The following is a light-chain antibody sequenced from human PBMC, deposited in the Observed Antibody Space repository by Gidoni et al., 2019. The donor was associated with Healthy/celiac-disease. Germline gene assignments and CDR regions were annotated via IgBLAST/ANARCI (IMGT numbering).Light chain of an antibody. CDR2: DVS. CDR3: SSYTSSSTRV. Sequence: QSALTQPASVPGSPAQSITISCTGTSSDVGGYNYVSWYQHHPGKAPKLLIYDVSNRPSGVSNRFSGSKSGNTASLTISGLQAEDEADYYCSSYTSSSTRVFGGGTKLTVL. V-gene: IGLV2-14*03. J-gene: IGLJ3*02. CDR1: SSDVGGYNY.